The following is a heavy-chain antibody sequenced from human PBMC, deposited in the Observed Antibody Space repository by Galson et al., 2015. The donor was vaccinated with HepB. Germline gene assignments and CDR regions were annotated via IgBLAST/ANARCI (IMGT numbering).Heavy chain of an antibody. CDR3: AVHVTGADSGSGTGVDK. V-gene: IGHV5-51*03. CDR1: GYRFTNYW. J-gene: IGHJ4*02. Sequence: QSGAEVKKPGESLKISCQGSGYRFTNYWIGWVRQMPGKGLEYMAIIYPGDSDARYSPSFQGQVTISVDKSISTAYLQWSSLKDSDSAMYYCAVHVTGADSGSGTGVDKWGQGTLVTVSS. CDR2: IYPGDSDA. D-gene: IGHD3-10*01.